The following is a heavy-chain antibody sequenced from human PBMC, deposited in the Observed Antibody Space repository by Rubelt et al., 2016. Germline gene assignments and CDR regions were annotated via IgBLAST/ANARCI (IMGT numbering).Heavy chain of an antibody. Sequence: QVQLVQSGAEVKKPGASVPVSCKASGYTFTSYGISWVRQAPGQGLEWMGWINAGNGNTQYSQKFQGRVTITRDTSARTAYMELSSLRSEDTAVYYCAREDTTDRGWYDALDIWGQGTMVTVSS. J-gene: IGHJ3*02. CDR1: GYTFTSYG. D-gene: IGHD6-19*01. CDR2: INAGNGNT. CDR3: AREDTTDRGWYDALDI. V-gene: IGHV1-18*01.